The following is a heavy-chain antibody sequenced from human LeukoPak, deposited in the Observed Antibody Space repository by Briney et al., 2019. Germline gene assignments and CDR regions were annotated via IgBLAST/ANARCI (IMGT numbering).Heavy chain of an antibody. CDR1: GYTFTGYH. CDR3: ARENQGDPTAAPDY. Sequence: GASVKVSCKASGYTFTGYHMHWVRQAPGQGLEWMGRINSNSGDTNYAQKFQGRVTMTRDTSTSTVYMDLSGLTSEDTAVYYCARENQGDPTAAPDYWGQGSLVTVSS. V-gene: IGHV1-2*06. D-gene: IGHD6-13*01. J-gene: IGHJ4*02. CDR2: INSNSGDT.